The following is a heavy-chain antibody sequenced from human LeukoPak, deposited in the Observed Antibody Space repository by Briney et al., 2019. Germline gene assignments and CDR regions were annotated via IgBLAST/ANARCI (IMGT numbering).Heavy chain of an antibody. V-gene: IGHV1-2*02. CDR3: ARDPREVYYGMDV. Sequence: ASVKVSCKASGYTFTGYYMHWVRQAPGQGLEWMGWINPNSGGTNYAQKFQCRVTMTSDTSISTAYMELSRLRSDDTAVYYCARDPREVYYGMDVWGQGTTVTVSS. J-gene: IGHJ6*02. CDR1: GYTFTGYY. CDR2: INPNSGGT.